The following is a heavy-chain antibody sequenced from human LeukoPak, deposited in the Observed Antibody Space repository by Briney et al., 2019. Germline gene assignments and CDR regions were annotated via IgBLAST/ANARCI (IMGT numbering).Heavy chain of an antibody. V-gene: IGHV3-30*18. CDR2: ISYDGNNK. CDR1: GFTFNAYG. Sequence: GGSLRLSCAASGFTFNAYGLHWVRQAPGEGLEWLAVISYDGNNKYYAVSVKGRFSISRDNSKNSGYLQMNSLTTEDTGVYYCAKDLGGERGYDFHYWGQGTLVTVSS. CDR3: AKDLGGERGYDFHY. D-gene: IGHD5-12*01. J-gene: IGHJ4*02.